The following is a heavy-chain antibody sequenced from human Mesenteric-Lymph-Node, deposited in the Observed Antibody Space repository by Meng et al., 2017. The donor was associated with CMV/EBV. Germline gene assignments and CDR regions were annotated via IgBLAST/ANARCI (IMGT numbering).Heavy chain of an antibody. D-gene: IGHD1-1*01. V-gene: IGHV4-59*01. CDR2: IYSSGYS. CDR1: GASISGYY. CDR3: AKFSATGAYYYGMDV. J-gene: IGHJ6*02. Sequence: GSLRLSCTVSGASISGYYWTWIRQPPGKGLEWIGCIYSSGYSNYNPSLESRVTISVDTSKRRFSLRLYSVTAADTAVYYCAKFSATGAYYYGMDVWGQGTTVTVSS.